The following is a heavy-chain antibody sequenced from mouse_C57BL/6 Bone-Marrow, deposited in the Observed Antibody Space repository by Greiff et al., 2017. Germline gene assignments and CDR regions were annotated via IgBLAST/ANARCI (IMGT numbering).Heavy chain of an antibody. Sequence: VQLQQSGPELVKPGASVKIPCKASGYTFTDYNMDWVKQSHGKSLEWIGDINPNNGGTIYNQKFKGKATLTVDKSSSTAYMELRSLTSEDTAVYYCARRVLRYSYYFDYWGQGTTLTVSS. CDR1: GYTFTDYN. CDR2: INPNNGGT. CDR3: ARRVLRYSYYFDY. D-gene: IGHD1-1*01. J-gene: IGHJ2*01. V-gene: IGHV1-18*01.